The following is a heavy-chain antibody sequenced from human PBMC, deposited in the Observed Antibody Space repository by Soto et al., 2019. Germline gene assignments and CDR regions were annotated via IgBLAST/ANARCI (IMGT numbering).Heavy chain of an antibody. Sequence: QLQLQESGSGLVKPSQTLSLTCAVSGGSISSGGYSWSWIRQPPGKGLEWIGYIYHSGSTYYNPSLKGRVTISVDRYKNQFSLKLSSVTAADTAVYYCARVSIRVGINWFDPWGQGTLVTVSS. J-gene: IGHJ5*02. D-gene: IGHD2-15*01. CDR1: GGSISSGGYS. CDR2: IYHSGST. V-gene: IGHV4-30-2*01. CDR3: ARVSIRVGINWFDP.